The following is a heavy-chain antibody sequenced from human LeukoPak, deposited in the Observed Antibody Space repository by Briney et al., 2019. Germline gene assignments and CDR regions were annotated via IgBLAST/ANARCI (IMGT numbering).Heavy chain of an antibody. Sequence: GGSLRLSCAASGFTFSDYYMSWIRQAPGKGLEWVSYISSSGSTIYYADSVKGRFTTSRDNAKNSLYLQMNSLRAEDTAVYYCAREWLEYYYDSSGSFDYWGQGTLVTVSS. D-gene: IGHD3-22*01. CDR3: AREWLEYYYDSSGSFDY. J-gene: IGHJ4*02. CDR1: GFTFSDYY. CDR2: ISSSGSTI. V-gene: IGHV3-11*01.